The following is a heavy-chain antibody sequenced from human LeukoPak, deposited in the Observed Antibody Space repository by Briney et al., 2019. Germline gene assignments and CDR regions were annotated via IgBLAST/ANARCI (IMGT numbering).Heavy chain of an antibody. CDR1: GFTFSSYG. D-gene: IGHD3-16*02. CDR2: IRYDGSNK. V-gene: IGHV3-30*02. CDR3: AHLYVWGSYRYLFDY. Sequence: GGSLRLSCAASGFTFSSYGMHWVRQAPGKGLDWVAFIRYDGSNKYYVDSVKGRFTISRDNSKNTLYLQMNSLRAEDTAVYYCAHLYVWGSYRYLFDYWGQGTLVTVSS. J-gene: IGHJ4*02.